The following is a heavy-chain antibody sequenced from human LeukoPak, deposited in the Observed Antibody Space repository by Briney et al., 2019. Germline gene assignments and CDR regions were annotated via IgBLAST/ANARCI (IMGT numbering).Heavy chain of an antibody. J-gene: IGHJ4*02. CDR1: GFTFSSYS. CDR2: ISSSSSYI. D-gene: IGHD6-13*01. V-gene: IGHV3-21*01. Sequence: PGGSLRLSCAASGFTFSSYSMNWVRQAPGKGLEWVSSISSSSSYIYYADSVKGRFTISRDNAKNSLYLQMNSLRAEDTAVYYCARGDLSTPGTPDYWGQGTLVTVPS. CDR3: ARGDLSTPGTPDY.